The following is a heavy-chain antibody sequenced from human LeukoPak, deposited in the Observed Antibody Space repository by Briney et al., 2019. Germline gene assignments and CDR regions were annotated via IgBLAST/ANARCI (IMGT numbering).Heavy chain of an antibody. CDR2: IYYSGST. J-gene: IGHJ4*02. V-gene: IGHV4-31*03. Sequence: SQTLSLTCTVSGASISSGAYYWSWIRQHPGKGLECIGYIYYSGSTYYNPSLKSRVTISVDTSRNQFSLNLRSVTAADTAVYYCARDSSTWWFDYWGQGTLVTVSS. D-gene: IGHD6-13*01. CDR1: GASISSGAYY. CDR3: ARDSSTWWFDY.